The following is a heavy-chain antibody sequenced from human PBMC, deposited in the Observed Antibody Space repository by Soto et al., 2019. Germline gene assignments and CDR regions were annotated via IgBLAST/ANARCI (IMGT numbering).Heavy chain of an antibody. CDR2: ISYDGSNK. V-gene: IGHV3-30*03. D-gene: IGHD2-15*01. J-gene: IGHJ4*02. Sequence: GGSLRLSCAAPGFTFSSYGMHWVRQAPGKGLEWVAVISYDGSNKYYADSVKGRFTISRDNSKNTLYLQMNSLRAEDTAVYYCASIPGPTIGGWGQGTLVTVSS. CDR1: GFTFSSYG. CDR3: ASIPGPTIGG.